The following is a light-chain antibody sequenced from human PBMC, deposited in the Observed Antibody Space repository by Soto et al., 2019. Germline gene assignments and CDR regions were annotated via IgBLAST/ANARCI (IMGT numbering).Light chain of an antibody. CDR3: SSYAGTNNAL. CDR1: SSDVGGYNY. V-gene: IGLV2-8*01. Sequence: QLVLTQPPSASGSPGQSVTISCTGSSSDVGGYNYVSWYQQYPGKAPKLMIYEVTKRPSGVPDRFSGSKSGNTASLTVSGLQPEDEADYYCSSYAGTNNALFGGGTKLTVL. J-gene: IGLJ2*01. CDR2: EVT.